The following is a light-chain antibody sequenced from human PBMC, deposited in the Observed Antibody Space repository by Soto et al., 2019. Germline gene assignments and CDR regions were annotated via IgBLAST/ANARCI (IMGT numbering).Light chain of an antibody. CDR2: EIS. CDR3: MQPTQTVIT. CDR1: QSLVHSDGNTY. V-gene: IGKV2-24*01. J-gene: IGKJ5*01. Sequence: DILMTQTPLSSPVTLGQPASISCTSSQSLVHSDGNTYLNWLQQRPGQPPRLLIYEISKRFSGVXHXYSGSGAVTDFTLKISRVEAEDVGVYYCMQPTQTVITFGQGTRLEIK.